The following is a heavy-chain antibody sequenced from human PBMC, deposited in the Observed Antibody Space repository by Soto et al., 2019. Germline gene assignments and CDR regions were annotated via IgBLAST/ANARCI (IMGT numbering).Heavy chain of an antibody. V-gene: IGHV1-69*13. CDR2: ISAYNGNT. J-gene: IGHJ4*02. CDR1: GGTFSSYA. Sequence: ASVKVSCKASGGTFSSYAISWVRQAPGQGLEWMGWISAYNGNTKYAQKLQGRVTITADESTSTAYMELSSLRSEDTAVYYCARESRYCSGGSCYFLPGIDYWGQGTLVTVSS. D-gene: IGHD2-15*01. CDR3: ARESRYCSGGSCYFLPGIDY.